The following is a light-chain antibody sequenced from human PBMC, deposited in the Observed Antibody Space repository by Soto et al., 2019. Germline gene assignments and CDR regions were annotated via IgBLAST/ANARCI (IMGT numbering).Light chain of an antibody. CDR2: GAS. V-gene: IGKV3-20*01. CDR3: QQYRSSPLT. Sequence: EIVLAQSPGTPSLSPGERATLSCRASQSVSRSYLAWFQQKPGQAPRLLIYGASSRATGIPDRFSGSGSGTDFTLTISRLEPEDCAVYYCQQYRSSPLTFGGGTKVDIK. J-gene: IGKJ4*01. CDR1: QSVSRSY.